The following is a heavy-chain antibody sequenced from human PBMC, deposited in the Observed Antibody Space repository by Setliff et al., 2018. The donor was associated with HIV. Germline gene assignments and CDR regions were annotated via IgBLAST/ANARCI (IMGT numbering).Heavy chain of an antibody. CDR1: GFTSGFTFTNYW. Sequence: GGSLRLSCAASGFTSGFTFTNYWMSWVRQAPGKGLEWVANINQNGREKYYVDSVKGRFTVSRDNAKDSLYLQMNSLRGEDTAVYYCAGSRGYFVKAEWGQGTLVTVSS. D-gene: IGHD3-22*01. CDR3: AGSRGYFVKAE. CDR2: INQNGREK. J-gene: IGHJ4*02. V-gene: IGHV3-7*01.